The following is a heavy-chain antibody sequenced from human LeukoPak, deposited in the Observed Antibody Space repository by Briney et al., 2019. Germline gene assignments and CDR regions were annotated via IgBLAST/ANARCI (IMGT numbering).Heavy chain of an antibody. J-gene: IGHJ4*02. D-gene: IGHD3-3*01. CDR2: IYPGDSDT. CDR1: GYSFTSYW. Sequence: GESLKISCKGSGYSFTSYWIGWVRQMPGKGLEWMGIIYPGDSDTRYGPSFQGQVTISAGKSISTAYLQWSSLKASDTAMYYCARPYYDFWSGYYYYWGQGTLVTVSS. CDR3: ARPYYDFWSGYYYY. V-gene: IGHV5-51*01.